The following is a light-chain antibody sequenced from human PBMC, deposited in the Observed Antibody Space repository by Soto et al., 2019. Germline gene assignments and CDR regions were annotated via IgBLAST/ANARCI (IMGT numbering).Light chain of an antibody. CDR1: QTISSN. V-gene: IGKV3-15*01. CDR2: GSS. CDR3: QQYNNWPRA. Sequence: EILMTQSPATLSVSPGERVTLSCRASQTISSNLAWYQQKPGQAPRLLIYGSSIRPTGISARFSGSGSGTEFTLTISSLQSEDLAVYYCQQYNNWPRAFGQGTKVQIK. J-gene: IGKJ1*01.